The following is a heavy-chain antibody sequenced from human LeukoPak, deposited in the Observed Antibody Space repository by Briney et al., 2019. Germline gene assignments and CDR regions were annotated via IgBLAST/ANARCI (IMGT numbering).Heavy chain of an antibody. CDR3: ARESSSSFTPFFDY. CDR1: GFTFSYFS. Sequence: GVSLRLSCSASGFTFSYFSMNWVRQAPGKGLEWVSSISSTGSVTHYADSVKGRFTISRDNARNSLFLQMHSLRAEDTAVYYCARESSSSFTPFFDYWGRGNLVTVSS. D-gene: IGHD6-6*01. CDR2: ISSTGSVT. J-gene: IGHJ4*02. V-gene: IGHV3-48*04.